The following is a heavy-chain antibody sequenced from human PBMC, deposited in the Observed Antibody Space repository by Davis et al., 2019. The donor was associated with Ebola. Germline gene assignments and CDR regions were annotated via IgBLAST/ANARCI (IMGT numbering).Heavy chain of an antibody. CDR2: INNDGTST. V-gene: IGHV3-74*01. J-gene: IGHJ6*02. D-gene: IGHD3-3*01. CDR3: ARSGLSFGVVKYHYGMDV. Sequence: PGGSLRLSCAASGFTFSSYWMHWVRQPPGKGLVWVSRINNDGTSTSYADSVKGRFTISRDNAKNTLYLQMNSLRAEDTAVYYCARSGLSFGVVKYHYGMDVWGQGTTVTVSS. CDR1: GFTFSSYW.